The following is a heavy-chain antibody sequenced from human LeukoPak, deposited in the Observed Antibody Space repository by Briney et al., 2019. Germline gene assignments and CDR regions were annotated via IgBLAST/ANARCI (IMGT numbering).Heavy chain of an antibody. D-gene: IGHD5-18*01. V-gene: IGHV3-21*01. CDR2: ISSSSSYI. Sequence: GGSLRLSCAASGFTFSSYSMNWVRQAPGKGLEWVSSISSSSSYIYYADSVKGRFTISRDNAKNSLYLQMNSLRAEDTAVYYCASWIPDNWFDPLGQGTLVTVSS. CDR3: ASWIPDNWFDP. J-gene: IGHJ5*02. CDR1: GFTFSSYS.